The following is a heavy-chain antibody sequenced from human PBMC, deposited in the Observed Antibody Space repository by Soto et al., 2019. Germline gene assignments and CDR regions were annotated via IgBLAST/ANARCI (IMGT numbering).Heavy chain of an antibody. CDR2: IISGGSRV. J-gene: IGHJ6*02. Sequence: GGSLRLSCAASGFTFSNDWMNWVRQGPGEGLEWVSRIISGGSRVSYADSVKGRFTIARDNAKNKLYLEMHSLTAEDTAVYYCARERTSKGGMDVWGQGTTVTVSS. V-gene: IGHV3-74*01. CDR3: ARERTSKGGMDV. CDR1: GFTFSNDW.